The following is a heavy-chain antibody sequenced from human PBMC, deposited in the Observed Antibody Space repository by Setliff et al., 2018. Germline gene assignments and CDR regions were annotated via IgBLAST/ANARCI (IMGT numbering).Heavy chain of an antibody. Sequence: ASVKVSCKASGYTFTSYGFSWVRQAPGQGLEWMGRISGYNGNTNYAQKVQGRVTMTTDTSTGTIYMELRSLRADDTAVYYCSRFGLYYEAVYGGGDYYYYGMDVWGQGTTVTVSS. CDR2: ISGYNGNT. V-gene: IGHV1-18*01. CDR1: GYTFTSYG. CDR3: SRFGLYYEAVYGGGDYYYYGMDV. J-gene: IGHJ6*02. D-gene: IGHD3-16*01.